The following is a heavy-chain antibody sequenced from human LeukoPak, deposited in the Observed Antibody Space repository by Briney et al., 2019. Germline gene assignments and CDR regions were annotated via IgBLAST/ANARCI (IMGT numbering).Heavy chain of an antibody. CDR3: ARARTLHNWFDP. D-gene: IGHD1-14*01. Sequence: SSVKVSCKASGGTFSSYAISWVRQAPGQGLEWMGGIIPIFGTANYAQKFQGRVTITTDESTSTAYMELSSLRSEDTAMYYCARARTLHNWFDPWGQGTLVTVSS. V-gene: IGHV1-69*05. J-gene: IGHJ5*02. CDR2: IIPIFGTA. CDR1: GGTFSSYA.